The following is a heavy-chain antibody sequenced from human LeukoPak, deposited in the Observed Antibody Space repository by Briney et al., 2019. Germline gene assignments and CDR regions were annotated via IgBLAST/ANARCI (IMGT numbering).Heavy chain of an antibody. V-gene: IGHV1-18*01. CDR1: GYTFTSYG. J-gene: IGHJ4*02. D-gene: IGHD3-10*01. Sequence: ASEKVSYKASGYTFTSYGFSWVRQAPGQGLEWMEWISTYYGNTNYAQKLQDRVTMTTNTSTSTAYMELTSLRSDDTAVYYCARVYSTNYYGSGDRPFLFDYWGQGTVVTVSS. CDR3: ARVYSTNYYGSGDRPFLFDY. CDR2: ISTYYGNT.